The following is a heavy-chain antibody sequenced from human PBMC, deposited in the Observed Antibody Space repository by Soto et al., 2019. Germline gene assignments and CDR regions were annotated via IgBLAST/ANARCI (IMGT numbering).Heavy chain of an antibody. CDR1: GGTFSSYA. CDR3: ARARSYDSGAFDI. V-gene: IGHV1-69*13. D-gene: IGHD3-22*01. J-gene: IGHJ3*02. CDR2: IIPIFGTA. Sequence: SVKVSCKASGGTFSSYAISWVRQAPGQGLEWMGGIIPIFGTANYAQKFQGRVTITADESTSTAYMELSSLRSEDTAVYYCARARSYDSGAFDIWGQGTMVTVSS.